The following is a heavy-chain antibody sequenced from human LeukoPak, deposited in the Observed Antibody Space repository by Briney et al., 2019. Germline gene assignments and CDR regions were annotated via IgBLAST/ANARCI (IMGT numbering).Heavy chain of an antibody. J-gene: IGHJ4*02. V-gene: IGHV4-38-2*01. Sequence: SETLSLTCAVSGYSISSGYYWGWIRQPPGKGLEWIGTIYHSGSTYYNPSLMSRVTISVDTSKNQFSLKLSSVTAADTAVYYCARGEYSSGWYIDYWGQGTLVTVSS. CDR2: IYHSGST. CDR1: GYSISSGYY. CDR3: ARGEYSSGWYIDY. D-gene: IGHD6-19*01.